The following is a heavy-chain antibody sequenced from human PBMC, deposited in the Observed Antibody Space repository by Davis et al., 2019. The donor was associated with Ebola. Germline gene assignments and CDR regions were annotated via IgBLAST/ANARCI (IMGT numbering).Heavy chain of an antibody. CDR2: VHGGNGNT. D-gene: IGHD6-19*01. J-gene: IGHJ4*02. CDR1: GFTLANYA. V-gene: IGHV1-3*01. CDR3: ARATFGYNSGWYADY. Sequence: ASVKVSCKASGFTLANYAIHWVRQAPGQRLEWMGWVHGGNGNTKYSQRFQGRVTITTDTSASTTYLELTSLRSDDTAVFYCARATFGYNSGWYADYWGPGSLVTVSS.